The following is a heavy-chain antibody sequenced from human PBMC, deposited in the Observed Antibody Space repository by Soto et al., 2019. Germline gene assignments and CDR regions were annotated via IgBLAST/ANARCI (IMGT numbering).Heavy chain of an antibody. Sequence: ASVKVSCKAFGYTSTSYGISWVRQAPGEGLEWMGWINAYNGNTNYAQKLQGRVTMTTDTSTSTAYMELRSLRSDDTAVYYCARDRVAGTYFDYWGQGTLVTVS. V-gene: IGHV1-18*01. D-gene: IGHD6-19*01. CDR1: GYTSTSYG. CDR3: ARDRVAGTYFDY. CDR2: INAYNGNT. J-gene: IGHJ4*02.